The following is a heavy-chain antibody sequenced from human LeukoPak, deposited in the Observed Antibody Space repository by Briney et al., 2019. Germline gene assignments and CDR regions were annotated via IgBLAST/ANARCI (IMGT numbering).Heavy chain of an antibody. CDR3: ATTLRNNPP. D-gene: IGHD1-14*01. J-gene: IGHJ5*02. V-gene: IGHV1-8*01. Sequence: GASVKVSCKASGYSLTAYDINWVRQATGQGLEWIGYINPNTGLTEYAQRLQGRVSLTRDTSITTAYMELNTLTSEDTAVYYCATTLRNNPPWGQGTLITVSS. CDR2: INPNTGLT. CDR1: GYSLTAYD.